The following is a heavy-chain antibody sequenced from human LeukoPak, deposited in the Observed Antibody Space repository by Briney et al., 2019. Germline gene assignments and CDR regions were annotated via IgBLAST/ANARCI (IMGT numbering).Heavy chain of an antibody. J-gene: IGHJ4*02. D-gene: IGHD3-9*01. CDR2: IYYSGST. CDR1: GGSISSYY. CDR3: ARGNDILTGYYLPYYFDY. V-gene: IGHV4-59*01. Sequence: SETLSLTCTVSGGSISSYYWSWIRQPPGKGLEWIGYIYYSGSTNYNPSLKSRVTISVDTSKNQFSLKLSSVTAADTAVYYCARGNDILTGYYLPYYFDYWGQGTLVTVSS.